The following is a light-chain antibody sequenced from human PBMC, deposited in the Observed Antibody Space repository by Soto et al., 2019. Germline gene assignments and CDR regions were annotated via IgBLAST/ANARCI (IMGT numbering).Light chain of an antibody. CDR3: AAWDDSLNGRV. V-gene: IGLV1-44*01. CDR1: NSNIGSNT. CDR2: YDN. Sequence: QSVLTQPPSASGTPGQSVTISCSGSNSNIGSNTVNWYQQLPGTAPKLLIYYDNLRPSGVPDRISGSKSGTSASLAISGLQSDDEADYYCAAWDDSLNGRVFGTGTRSPS. J-gene: IGLJ1*01.